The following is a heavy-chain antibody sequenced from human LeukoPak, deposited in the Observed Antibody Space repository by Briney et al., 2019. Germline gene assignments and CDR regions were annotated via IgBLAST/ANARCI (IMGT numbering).Heavy chain of an antibody. D-gene: IGHD4-11*01. Sequence: GGSLRLSCAASGFTLSDYYMSWIRQAPGKGLECVSYISYSGSTIYYADSVKGRFTISRDNANNSLYLQMNSLRAEDTAVYYCATVPRGPTASTHFDYWGQGTLVTVSS. V-gene: IGHV3-11*01. CDR2: ISYSGSTI. CDR1: GFTLSDYY. J-gene: IGHJ4*02. CDR3: ATVPRGPTASTHFDY.